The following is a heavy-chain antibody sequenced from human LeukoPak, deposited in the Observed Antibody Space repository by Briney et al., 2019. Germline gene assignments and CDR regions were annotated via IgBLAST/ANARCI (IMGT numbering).Heavy chain of an antibody. CDR1: GGSISSYY. CDR3: ARGSSGWYPTPFDY. Sequence: SETLSLTCTVSGGSISSYYWSWIRQPPGKGLEWIGYIYYSGSTNYNPSLMSRVTISVDTSKNQFSLKLSSVAAADTAVYYCARGSSGWYPTPFDYWGQGTLVTVSS. J-gene: IGHJ4*02. V-gene: IGHV4-59*01. CDR2: IYYSGST. D-gene: IGHD6-19*01.